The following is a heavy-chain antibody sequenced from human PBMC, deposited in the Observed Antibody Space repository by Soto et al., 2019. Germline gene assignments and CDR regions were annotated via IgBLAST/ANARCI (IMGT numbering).Heavy chain of an antibody. J-gene: IGHJ4*02. D-gene: IGHD6-13*01. CDR2: ISSSGSTI. CDR1: GFTFSSYE. Sequence: EVQLVESGGGLVQPGGSLRLSCAASGFTFSSYEMNWVRQAPGKGLEWVSYISSSGSTIYYADSVKGRFTISRDNAKNSLYLQMNSLRAEDMAVYYCARDRAAAGSVSFDYWGQGTLVTVSS. CDR3: ARDRAAAGSVSFDY. V-gene: IGHV3-48*03.